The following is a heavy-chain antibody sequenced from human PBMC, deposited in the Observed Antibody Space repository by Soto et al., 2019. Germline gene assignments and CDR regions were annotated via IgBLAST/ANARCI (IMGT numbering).Heavy chain of an antibody. J-gene: IGHJ4*02. CDR3: ARALPRIATSREGDY. Sequence: QVQLLQSGAEVKKPGASVKVSCKASGYTFTSYYMHWMRQAPGQGLEWMGIINPSGGSTSYAQKCQGRVTMTGDTSTNTVYMELSSLRSEDTAVYYCARALPRIATSREGDYWGQGTLVTVSS. CDR1: GYTFTSYY. CDR2: INPSGGST. D-gene: IGHD6-13*01. V-gene: IGHV1-46*01.